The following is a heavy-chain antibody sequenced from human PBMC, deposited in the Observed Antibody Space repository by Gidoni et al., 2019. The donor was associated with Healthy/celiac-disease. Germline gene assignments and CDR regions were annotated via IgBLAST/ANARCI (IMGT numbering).Heavy chain of an antibody. CDR2: IIPIFGTA. CDR3: ARSRYYYGSGSYYPYYYYGMDV. V-gene: IGHV1-69*01. D-gene: IGHD3-10*01. Sequence: QVQLVQSGAGVKKPGSSVKVSCKASGGTFSSYAIGWVRQAPGQGLEWMGGIIPIFGTANYAQKFQGRVTITADESTSTAYMELSSLRSEDTAVYYCARSRYYYGSGSYYPYYYYGMDVWGQGTTVTVSS. J-gene: IGHJ6*02. CDR1: GGTFSSYA.